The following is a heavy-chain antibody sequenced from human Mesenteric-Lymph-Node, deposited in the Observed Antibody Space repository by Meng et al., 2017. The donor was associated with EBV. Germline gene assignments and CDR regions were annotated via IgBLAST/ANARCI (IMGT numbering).Heavy chain of an antibody. CDR2: TYYRSKWYH. D-gene: IGHD1-7*01. J-gene: IGHJ1*01. CDR3: ARVSEISGTWLDC. CDR1: GDSVSSNSAG. V-gene: IGHV6-1*01. Sequence: QAQLQQSGPGLVTPSQSLLLTCAISGDSVSSNSAGWNWIRQSPSRGLEWLGRTYYRSKWYHDYAVSVKSRIIINPDTSKNQFSLKLTSVTAADTAVYFCARVSEISGTWLDCWGQGTLVTVSS.